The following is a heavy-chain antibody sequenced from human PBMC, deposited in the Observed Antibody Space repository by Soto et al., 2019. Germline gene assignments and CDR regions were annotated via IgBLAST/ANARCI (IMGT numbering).Heavy chain of an antibody. Sequence: PSETLSLTCAVSGGSISSGGYSWSWIRQPPGKGLEWIGYIYHSGSTYYSPSLKSRHTITKDTSKNQVVLTMTNMDPVDTATYYCAHTMIVVVFDYWGQGTLVTVSS. CDR2: IYHSGST. J-gene: IGHJ4*02. D-gene: IGHD3-22*01. V-gene: IGHV4-30-2*02. CDR1: GGSISSGGYS. CDR3: AHTMIVVVFDY.